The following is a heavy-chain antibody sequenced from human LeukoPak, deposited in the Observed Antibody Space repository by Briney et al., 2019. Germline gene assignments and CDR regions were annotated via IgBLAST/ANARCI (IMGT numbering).Heavy chain of an antibody. D-gene: IGHD3-3*01. Sequence: GGSLRLSCAASGFTFSSYAMSWVRQPPGKGLEWVSAISGSGGSTYYADSGKGRFTISRDNSKNTLYLQMNSLRAEDTAVYYCAILLPVSSGFDIWGQGTMVTVSS. J-gene: IGHJ3*02. CDR3: AILLPVSSGFDI. V-gene: IGHV3-23*01. CDR2: ISGSGGST. CDR1: GFTFSSYA.